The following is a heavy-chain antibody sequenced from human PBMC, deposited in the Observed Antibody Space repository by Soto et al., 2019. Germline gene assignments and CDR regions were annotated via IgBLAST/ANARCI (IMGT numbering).Heavy chain of an antibody. CDR1: GFTFSGYG. CDR2: VSYDGSDK. V-gene: IGHV3-30*18. D-gene: IGHD2-2*01. J-gene: IGHJ6*02. Sequence: QVQLVESGGGVVQPGRSLRLSCAASGFTFSGYGMHWDRQAPGKGLEWVAVVSYDGSDKYYADSVKGRFTISRDNSKNTLYLQVNSLRTEDTAVYYCAKSVVSPPYYYYGMDVWGQGTTVTVSS. CDR3: AKSVVSPPYYYYGMDV.